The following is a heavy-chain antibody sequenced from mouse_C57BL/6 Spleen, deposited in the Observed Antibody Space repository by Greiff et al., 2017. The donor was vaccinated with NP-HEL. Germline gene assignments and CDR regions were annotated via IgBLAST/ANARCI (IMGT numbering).Heavy chain of an antibody. Sequence: EVQLQESGGDLVKPGGSLKLSCAASGFTFSSYGMSWVRQTPDKRLEWVATISSGGSYTYYPDSVKGRFTISRDNAKNTLYLQMSSLKSEDTAMYYCARDSISYYFDYWGQGTTLTVSS. CDR2: ISSGGSYT. CDR1: GFTFSSYG. V-gene: IGHV5-6*01. CDR3: ARDSISYYFDY. J-gene: IGHJ2*01.